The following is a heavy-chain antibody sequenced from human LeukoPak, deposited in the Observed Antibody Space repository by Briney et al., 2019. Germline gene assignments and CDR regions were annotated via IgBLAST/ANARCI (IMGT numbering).Heavy chain of an antibody. CDR3: ARQIASAGTAGFDF. V-gene: IGHV4-4*07. Sequence: SETLSLTCTVSGGSISSYYWSWIRQPAGKGLDWIGRIYSTGSTNYNPSLKSRVTMSVDTSKNQFSLRLRSVTAADTAVYYCARQIASAGTAGFDFWGQGAMVTVSS. CDR1: GGSISSYY. D-gene: IGHD6-13*01. CDR2: IYSTGST. J-gene: IGHJ4*02.